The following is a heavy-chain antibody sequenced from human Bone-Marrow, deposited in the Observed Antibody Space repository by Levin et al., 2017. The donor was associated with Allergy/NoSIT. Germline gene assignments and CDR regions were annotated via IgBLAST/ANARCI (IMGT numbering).Heavy chain of an antibody. CDR3: ARARGYSNSFHWYFDI. CDR2: ISVSGDKT. CDR1: VFPFTSYA. D-gene: IGHD6-6*01. J-gene: IGHJ2*01. V-gene: IGHV3-23*01. Sequence: GESLKISCAASVFPFTSYAMSWVRQAPGKGLEWVSAISVSGDKTYYSDSVKGRFTISRDNSKNTLSLQMNGLRAEDTALYYCARARGYSNSFHWYFDIWGRGTLVTVSS.